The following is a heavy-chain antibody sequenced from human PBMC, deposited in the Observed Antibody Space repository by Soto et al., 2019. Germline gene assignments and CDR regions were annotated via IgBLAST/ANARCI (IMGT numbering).Heavy chain of an antibody. CDR1: GYSFTSYW. CDR2: IYPGDSDT. D-gene: IGHD6-13*01. J-gene: IGHJ3*02. V-gene: IGHV5-51*01. Sequence: PGESLKISCKGSGYSFTSYWIGWVRQMPGKGLEWMGIIYPGDSDTRYSPSFQGQVTISADKSISTAYLQWSSLKASDTAMYYCARSSGTAARTDAFDIWGQGTMVTVS. CDR3: ARSSGTAARTDAFDI.